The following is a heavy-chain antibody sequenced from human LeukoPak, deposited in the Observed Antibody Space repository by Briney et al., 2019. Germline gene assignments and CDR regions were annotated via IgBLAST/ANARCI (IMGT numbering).Heavy chain of an antibody. CDR3: ARESSGSFDY. J-gene: IGHJ4*02. V-gene: IGHV3-72*01. CDR1: GFTFSHHC. CDR2: IRNKDSSYTN. Sequence: QPGGNLSLSCAVSGFTFSHHCMDWVRPDPGKGLERVGRIRNKDSSYTNDYVASVRGRSTSARDDSKNSLYLQMNSLKTEDTAVYYCARESSGSFDYWGQGSLVTVSS. D-gene: IGHD1-26*01.